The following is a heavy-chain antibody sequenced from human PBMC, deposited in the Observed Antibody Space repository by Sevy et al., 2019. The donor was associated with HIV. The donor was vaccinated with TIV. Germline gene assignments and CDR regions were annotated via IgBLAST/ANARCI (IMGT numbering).Heavy chain of an antibody. CDR3: AREGCTKPHDY. CDR2: LSFGCGKI. V-gene: IGHV3-23*01. Sequence: GGSLRLSCAASGFTFNIYSMSWVRQPPGKGLEWVATLSFGCGKINHADSVKGRFTVSRDDSKNAVYLQMNNLRGEDTAIYYCAREGCTKPHDYWGQGTLVTVSS. CDR1: GFTFNIYS. D-gene: IGHD2-8*01. J-gene: IGHJ4*02.